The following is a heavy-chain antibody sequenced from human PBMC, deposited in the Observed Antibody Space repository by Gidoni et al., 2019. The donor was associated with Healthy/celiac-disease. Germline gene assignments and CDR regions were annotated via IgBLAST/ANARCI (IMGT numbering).Heavy chain of an antibody. V-gene: IGHV3-30-3*01. J-gene: IGHJ2*01. CDR1: GITFSSDA. CDR3: AREGREYCSSTSCYNYWYFDL. D-gene: IGHD2-2*02. Sequence: QVQLVESGGGGVQPGRSLRLSCAASGITFSSDAMHWVRQAPGKGLGWVSVISYDGSNTYYADSVKGRFTISRDNSKNTLYLHMNSLRAEDTAVYYCAREGREYCSSTSCYNYWYFDLWGRGTLVTVSS. CDR2: ISYDGSNT.